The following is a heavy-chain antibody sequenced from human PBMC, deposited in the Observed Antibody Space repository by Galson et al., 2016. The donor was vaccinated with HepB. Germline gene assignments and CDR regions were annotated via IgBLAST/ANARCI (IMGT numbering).Heavy chain of an antibody. Sequence: SLRLSCAASGFTFSDSYMSWIRLAPGKGLEWLSFISGSGTVVYAAASVRGRFTVSRDNAKKSLFVHTDNLRPDDTAVYYCARVKLVAAHTYGMDVWGQGTTVTV. V-gene: IGHV3-11*01. CDR2: ISGSGTVV. CDR1: GFTFSDSY. CDR3: ARVKLVAAHTYGMDV. D-gene: IGHD2-15*01. J-gene: IGHJ6*02.